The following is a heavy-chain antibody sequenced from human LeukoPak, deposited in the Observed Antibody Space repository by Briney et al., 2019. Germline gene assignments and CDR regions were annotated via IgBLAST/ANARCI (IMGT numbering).Heavy chain of an antibody. J-gene: IGHJ4*02. CDR3: ARDTRDFDWLLPLDY. CDR1: GYTFTSYG. V-gene: IGHV1-18*01. Sequence: ASVKVSCKASGYTFTSYGISWVQQAPGQGLEWMGWISAYNGNTNYAQKLQGRVTMTTDTSTSTAYMELRSLRSDDTAVYYCARDTRDFDWLLPLDYWGQGTLVTVSS. D-gene: IGHD3-9*01. CDR2: ISAYNGNT.